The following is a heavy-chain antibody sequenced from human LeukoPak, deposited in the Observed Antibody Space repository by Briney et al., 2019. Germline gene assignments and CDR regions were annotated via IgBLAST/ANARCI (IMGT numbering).Heavy chain of an antibody. CDR2: ISWNSGSI. J-gene: IGHJ2*01. Sequence: PGGSLRLSCAASGFTFDDYAMHWVRQAPGKGLEWVSGISWNSGSIGYADSVKGRFTISRDNAKNSLYLQMNNLRAEDMALYYCAKDGQQLVLEESNVYFDLWGRGTLVTVSS. CDR3: AKDGQQLVLEESNVYFDL. CDR1: GFTFDDYA. D-gene: IGHD6-6*01. V-gene: IGHV3-9*03.